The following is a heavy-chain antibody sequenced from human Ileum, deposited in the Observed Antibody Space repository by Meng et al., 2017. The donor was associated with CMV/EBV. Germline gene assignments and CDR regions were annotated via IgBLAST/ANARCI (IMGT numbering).Heavy chain of an antibody. V-gene: IGHV4-39*07. J-gene: IGHJ6*02. Sequence: SETLSLTCSVSGDSIMNSAYYWAWIRQSPGKGLEWIGTIYYSGNTYYNPSLKSRLTISIDTSRNHFSLQMTSVTAADTAMYYCARDSSLVGATQGPNYYYYYGMDVWGQGTTVTVSS. CDR2: IYYSGNT. CDR3: ARDSSLVGATQGPNYYYYYGMDV. D-gene: IGHD1-26*01. CDR1: GDSIMNSAYY.